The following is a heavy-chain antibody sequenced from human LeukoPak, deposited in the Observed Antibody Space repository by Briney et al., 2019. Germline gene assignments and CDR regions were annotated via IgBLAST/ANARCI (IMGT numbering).Heavy chain of an antibody. J-gene: IGHJ3*02. CDR2: IWYGGSNK. Sequence: PGGSLRLSCAASGFTFSSYGMHWVRQAPGKGLEWVAVIWYGGSNKYYADSVKGRFTISRDNSKNTLYLQMNSLRAEDTAVYYCARRGSGSYDAFDIWGQGTMVTVSS. D-gene: IGHD3-10*01. CDR3: ARRGSGSYDAFDI. V-gene: IGHV3-33*08. CDR1: GFTFSSYG.